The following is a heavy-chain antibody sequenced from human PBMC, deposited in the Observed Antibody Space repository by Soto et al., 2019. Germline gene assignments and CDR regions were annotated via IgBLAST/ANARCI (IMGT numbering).Heavy chain of an antibody. J-gene: IGHJ4*02. D-gene: IGHD3-3*01. CDR3: ARGFSLTFFGMIIYYFDF. CDR2: IYYSGST. CDR1: GGSVSSGSYY. Sequence: SETLSLTCTVSGGSVSSGSYYWSWIRQPPGKGLEWIGYIYYSGSTNYNPSLRSRVTISVDTSKNQFSLNLTSVTAADTAVYYCARGFSLTFFGMIIYYFDFWGRGTLVTVSS. V-gene: IGHV4-61*01.